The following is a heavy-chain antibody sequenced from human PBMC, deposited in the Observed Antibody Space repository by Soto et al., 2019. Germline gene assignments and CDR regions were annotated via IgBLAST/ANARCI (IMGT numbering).Heavy chain of an antibody. V-gene: IGHV6-1*01. J-gene: IGHJ6*02. D-gene: IGHD4-4*01. Sequence: SPTLSLTCAISGDSVSSNSAAWNWIRQSPSRGLEWLGRTYYRSKWYNDYAVSVKSRITINPDTSKNQFSLQLNSVTPDDTAVYYCATDPLTTVTTYYYYGMDVWRQGTTGTVSS. CDR1: GDSVSSNSAA. CDR2: TYYRSKWYN. CDR3: ATDPLTTVTTYYYYGMDV.